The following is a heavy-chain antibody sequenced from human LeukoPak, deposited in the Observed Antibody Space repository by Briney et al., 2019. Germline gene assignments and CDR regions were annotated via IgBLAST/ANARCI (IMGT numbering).Heavy chain of an antibody. J-gene: IGHJ5*02. V-gene: IGHV4-59*12. Sequence: SETLSLTCAVSGGSIISYYWSWIRQPPGKGLEWIGYIYYSGTTKYNPSLKSRVTISVDTSKNQFSLKLSSVTAADTAVYYCARGKNYYGSGSYYNAKPRPLNWFDPWGQGTLVTVSS. CDR2: IYYSGTT. CDR1: GGSIISYY. D-gene: IGHD3-10*01. CDR3: ARGKNYYGSGSYYNAKPRPLNWFDP.